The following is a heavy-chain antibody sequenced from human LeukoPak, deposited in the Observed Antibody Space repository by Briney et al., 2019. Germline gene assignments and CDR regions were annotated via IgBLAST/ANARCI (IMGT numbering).Heavy chain of an antibody. J-gene: IGHJ4*02. V-gene: IGHV3-66*01. Sequence: GGSLRLSCAASGFTVSSSYMSWVRQAPGKGLEWVSILYAGGSKYFADSVRGRFTISRDNSKNTLYLQMNSLRAEDTAVYYCARGTGDSSSDYWGQGTLVTVSS. D-gene: IGHD6-6*01. CDR1: GFTVSSSY. CDR3: ARGTGDSSSDY. CDR2: LYAGGSK.